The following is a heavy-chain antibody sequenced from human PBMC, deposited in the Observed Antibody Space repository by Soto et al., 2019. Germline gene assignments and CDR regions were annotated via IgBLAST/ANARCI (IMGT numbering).Heavy chain of an antibody. CDR2: IMPIFGTP. D-gene: IGHD3-10*01. Sequence: QVQLVQSGAEVKKPGSSVTVSCKASGGTFDSYVISWLRQAPGQGLEWMGGIMPIFGTPNYAQKFRGRVTISADESTSTAYLELSSLTSDDTAVYYCARVHSSGIFYFVDPWGQGTLVTVSS. CDR3: ARVHSSGIFYFVDP. J-gene: IGHJ5*02. V-gene: IGHV1-69*01. CDR1: GGTFDSYV.